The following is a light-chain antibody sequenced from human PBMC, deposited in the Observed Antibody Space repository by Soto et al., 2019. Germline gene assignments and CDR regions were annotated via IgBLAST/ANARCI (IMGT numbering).Light chain of an antibody. CDR2: LEGSGSY. J-gene: IGLJ1*01. CDR1: SGHSSYI. V-gene: IGLV4-60*03. CDR3: ETWDSNTHV. Sequence: QPVVAQSSSASASLGSSVKLTRTLSSGHSSYIIAWHQQQPGKAPRYLMKLEGSGSYNKGSGVPDRFSGSSSGADRYLTISNLQSEDEADYYCETWDSNTHVFGTGTKVTVL.